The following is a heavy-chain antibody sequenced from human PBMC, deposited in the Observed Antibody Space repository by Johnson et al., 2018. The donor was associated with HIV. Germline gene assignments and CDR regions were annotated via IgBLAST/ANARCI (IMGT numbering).Heavy chain of an antibody. D-gene: IGHD4-23*01. CDR2: IYDGGRT. Sequence: VQLVESGGGLVQPGGSLRLSCAASGLTVSSNYMSWVRQGPGKGLEWVSVIYDGGRTYYADSVKGRFTISRDNSKNTLYLQMNSLRAEDTAMYYCSRSSTVVTPHDIWGQGQWSPSLQ. CDR3: SRSSTVVTPHDI. CDR1: GLTVSSNY. V-gene: IGHV3-66*02. J-gene: IGHJ3*02.